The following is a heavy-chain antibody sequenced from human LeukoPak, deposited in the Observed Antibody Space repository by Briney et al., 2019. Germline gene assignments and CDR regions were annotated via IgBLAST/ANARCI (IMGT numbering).Heavy chain of an antibody. CDR1: GFTISDYV. V-gene: IGHV3-11*01. CDR3: ARAAYNWN. J-gene: IGHJ4*02. D-gene: IGHD1-20*01. Sequence: GGSLRLSCAASGFTISDYVMSWVRQAPGKGLEWVSYIDPSGTALYYADSVKGRFTVSRDNGKNSLSLQLRSLRAEDTALYYCARAAYNWNWGQGTLVTVSS. CDR2: IDPSGTAL.